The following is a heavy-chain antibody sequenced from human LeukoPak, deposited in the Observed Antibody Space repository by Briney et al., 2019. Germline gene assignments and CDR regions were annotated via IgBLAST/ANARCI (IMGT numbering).Heavy chain of an antibody. CDR3: AKETIPVGGPNYFDY. D-gene: IGHD6-19*01. Sequence: GGALRLPCAASGFTLSNYGMHWVRQAPGKGKEWVAVISYDGTLQFYAGSVKGRFTISRDNSKNTLYLQMNSLRAEDTALYYCAKETIPVGGPNYFDYWGQGTLVTVSS. J-gene: IGHJ4*02. CDR2: ISYDGTLQ. CDR1: GFTLSNYG. V-gene: IGHV3-30*18.